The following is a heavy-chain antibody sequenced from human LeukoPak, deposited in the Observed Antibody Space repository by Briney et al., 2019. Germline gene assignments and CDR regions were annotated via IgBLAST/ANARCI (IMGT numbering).Heavy chain of an antibody. CDR2: ISSSSSTI. CDR3: ARDRDIVVVPAAPNMDV. CDR1: GFTFSSYS. V-gene: IGHV3-48*02. D-gene: IGHD2-2*01. Sequence: PGGSLRLSCAASGFTFSSYSMNWVRQAPGKGLEWVSYISSSSSTIYYADSVKGRFTISRDNAKSSLYLQMNSLRDEDTAVYYCARDRDIVVVPAAPNMDVWGKGTTVTVSS. J-gene: IGHJ6*03.